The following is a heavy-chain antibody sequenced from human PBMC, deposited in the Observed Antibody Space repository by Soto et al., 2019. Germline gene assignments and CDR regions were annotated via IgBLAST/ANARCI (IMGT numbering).Heavy chain of an antibody. V-gene: IGHV4-38-2*01. CDR1: GYSISSGYY. Sequence: SETLSLTCAVSGYSISSGYYWGWIRQPPGKGLEWIGSIYHSGSTYYNPSLKSRVTISVDTSKNQFSLKLSSVTAADTAVYYCARVGWEYYYYGMDVWGQGTTVTVSS. D-gene: IGHD1-26*01. J-gene: IGHJ6*02. CDR2: IYHSGST. CDR3: ARVGWEYYYYGMDV.